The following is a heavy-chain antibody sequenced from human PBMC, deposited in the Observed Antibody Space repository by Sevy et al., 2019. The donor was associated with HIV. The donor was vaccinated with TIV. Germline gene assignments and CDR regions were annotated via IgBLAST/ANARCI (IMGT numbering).Heavy chain of an antibody. CDR1: GFTLSTYE. V-gene: IGHV3-48*03. D-gene: IGHD2-2*01. Sequence: PGGSLRLSCVASGFTLSTYEMNWVRQAPGKGPEWVSHISTSGSAIYYADSVKGRFTISRDNAKNSLYLQMNSLRAEDTALYYCARESRALRMDVWGKGTTVTVSS. CDR2: ISTSGSAI. J-gene: IGHJ6*04. CDR3: ARESRALRMDV.